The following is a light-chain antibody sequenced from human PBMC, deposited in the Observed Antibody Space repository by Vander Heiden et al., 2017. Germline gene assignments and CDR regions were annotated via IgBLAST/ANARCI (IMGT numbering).Light chain of an antibody. V-gene: IGLV1-47*02. CDR3: ATWDNSLSGRGI. CDR1: ISNIGVHL. CDR2: SDN. Sequence: QSVLTQPPSASGTVGQRVTISCSGSISNIGVHLVYWYQQFPGTAPKLLIYSDNQRPSGVPDRFSGSKSGPSASLTISGLRSEDEADYYCATWDNSLSGRGIFGGGTKLTVV. J-gene: IGLJ2*01.